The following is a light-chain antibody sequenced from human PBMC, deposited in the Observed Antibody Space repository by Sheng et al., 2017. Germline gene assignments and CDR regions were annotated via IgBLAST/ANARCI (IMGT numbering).Light chain of an antibody. CDR2: GAS. J-gene: IGKJ4*01. CDR1: QSVGSNY. V-gene: IGKV3-20*01. CDR3: QQYGSSPLT. Sequence: EIVLTQSPGTLSLSPGERATLSCRASQSVGSNYIAWYQQKPGQAPRLLIYGASSRATGIPDRFSSSGSGTDFTLIINRLEPEDFALYFCQQYGSSPLTFGGGTKVEIK.